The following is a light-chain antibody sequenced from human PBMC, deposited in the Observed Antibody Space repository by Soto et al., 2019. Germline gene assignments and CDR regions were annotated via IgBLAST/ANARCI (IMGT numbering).Light chain of an antibody. CDR3: QKYNSAHWT. CDR2: AAY. J-gene: IGKJ1*01. Sequence: DIPMTQSPSSLSASVGDRVTITCRASQGISNYLAWYQQKPGKVPKLLIYAAYTFQSGVPSRFSGSGSGTDFTLTISSLQPEDVATYYCQKYNSAHWTFGQGTKVEIK. CDR1: QGISNY. V-gene: IGKV1-27*01.